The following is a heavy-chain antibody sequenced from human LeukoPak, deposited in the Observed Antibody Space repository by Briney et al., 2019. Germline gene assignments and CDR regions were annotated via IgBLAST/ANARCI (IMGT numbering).Heavy chain of an antibody. D-gene: IGHD1-26*01. CDR1: GGSISSGSYF. V-gene: IGHV4-61*02. CDR2: IFTTGTT. CDR3: ARSAGATRPFDY. J-gene: IGHJ4*02. Sequence: SETLSLTCAVSGGSISSGSYFWSWVRQPAGKGLEWIGRIFTTGTTIYNPSLKSRVTISRDTSKNQFSLKLTSVTAADTAVYYCARSAGATRPFDYWGQGTLVTVSS.